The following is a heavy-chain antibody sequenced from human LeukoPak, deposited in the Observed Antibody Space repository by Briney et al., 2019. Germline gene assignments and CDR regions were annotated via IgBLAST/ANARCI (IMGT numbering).Heavy chain of an antibody. CDR3: ARESGGRDAFDI. CDR1: GGSISSYY. CDR2: IYYSGSS. V-gene: IGHV4-59*01. Sequence: PSETLSLTCTVSGGSISSYYWSWIRQPPGKGLEWIGYIYYSGSSNYNPSLKSRVTISVDTSKNQFSLKLSSVTAADTAVYYCARESGGRDAFDIWGQGTMVTVSS. D-gene: IGHD1-26*01. J-gene: IGHJ3*02.